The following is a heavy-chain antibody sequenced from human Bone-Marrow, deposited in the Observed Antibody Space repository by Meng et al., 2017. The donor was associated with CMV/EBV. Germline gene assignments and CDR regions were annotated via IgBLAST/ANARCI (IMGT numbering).Heavy chain of an antibody. J-gene: IGHJ4*02. D-gene: IGHD4/OR15-4a*01. Sequence: SVKVSCKTSGGTFSTYAINWVRQAPGQGLEWMGGIIPIFGSANYAQKFQGRVTMTRDTSTSTVYMELSSLRSEDTAVYYCAIHIPYGGFDYWGQGTLVTVSS. CDR3: AIHIPYGGFDY. V-gene: IGHV1-69*05. CDR2: IIPIFGSA. CDR1: GGTFSTYA.